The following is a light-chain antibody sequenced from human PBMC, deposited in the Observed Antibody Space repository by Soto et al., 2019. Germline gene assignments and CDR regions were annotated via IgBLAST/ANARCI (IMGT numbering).Light chain of an antibody. V-gene: IGKV1-5*03. CDR2: TAS. CDR3: QQHNSYPRT. J-gene: IGKJ1*01. Sequence: DIQMTQSPSTLSASVGDRVTITCRASQSISTWLAWYQQKPGKAPKLLIYTASNLERGVPSRFRGSGSGTEFTLTISSLQPDAFATYYCQQHNSYPRTFGQGTKVEIK. CDR1: QSISTW.